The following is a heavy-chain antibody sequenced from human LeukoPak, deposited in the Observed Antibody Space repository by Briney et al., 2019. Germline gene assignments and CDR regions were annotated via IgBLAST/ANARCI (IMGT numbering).Heavy chain of an antibody. CDR3: ARHGAIAVAGTWDWFDP. CDR2: IYYSGST. V-gene: IGHV4-59*08. J-gene: IGHJ5*02. Sequence: SETLSLTCTVSGGSISSYYWSWIRQPPGKGLEWIGYIYYSGSTNYNPSLKSRVTISVDTSKNQFSLKLSSVTAADTAVYYCARHGAIAVAGTWDWFDPWGQGTLVTVSS. D-gene: IGHD6-19*01. CDR1: GGSISSYY.